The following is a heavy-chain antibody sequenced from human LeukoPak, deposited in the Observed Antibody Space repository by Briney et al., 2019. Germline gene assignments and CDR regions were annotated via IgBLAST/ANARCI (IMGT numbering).Heavy chain of an antibody. V-gene: IGHV4-59*01. CDR3: ARVPSYDSSGYPKGYFDY. Sequence: SETLSLTCTVSGVSISSSYWSWIRQPPGEGLEWIGYIFDSGSTHNNPSLRGRVTISVDTSKNQFSLKLNSVTAADTAVYYCARVPSYDSSGYPKGYFDYWGQGTLVTVSS. CDR2: IFDSGST. CDR1: GVSISSSY. J-gene: IGHJ4*02. D-gene: IGHD3-22*01.